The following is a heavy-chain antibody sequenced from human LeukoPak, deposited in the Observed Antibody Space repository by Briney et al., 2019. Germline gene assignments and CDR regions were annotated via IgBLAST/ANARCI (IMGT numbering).Heavy chain of an antibody. D-gene: IGHD2-2*01. Sequence: GASVKVSCKVSGYTLTELSMHWVRQAPGKGLEWMGGFDPEDGETIYAQKFQGRVTMTEDTSTDTAYMELSSLRSEDTAVYYCARDLPYCSSTSCYFDYWGQGTLVTVSS. CDR1: GYTLTELS. CDR3: ARDLPYCSSTSCYFDY. V-gene: IGHV1-24*01. CDR2: FDPEDGET. J-gene: IGHJ4*02.